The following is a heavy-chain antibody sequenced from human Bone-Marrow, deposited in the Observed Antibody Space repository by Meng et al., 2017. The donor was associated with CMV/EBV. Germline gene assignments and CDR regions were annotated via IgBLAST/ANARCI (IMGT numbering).Heavy chain of an antibody. D-gene: IGHD2-2*01. CDR1: GYTFTGYY. J-gene: IGHJ4*02. CDR2: INPNSGGT. CDR3: ARGSGGMGYCSSTSCYPH. Sequence: ASVKVSCKASGYTFTGYYMHWVRQAPGQGLEWMGWINPNSGGTNYAQKFQGRVTMTRDTSISTAYMELSRLRSDDTAVYYCARGSGGMGYCSSTSCYPHWGQGTLVTVPQ. V-gene: IGHV1-2*02.